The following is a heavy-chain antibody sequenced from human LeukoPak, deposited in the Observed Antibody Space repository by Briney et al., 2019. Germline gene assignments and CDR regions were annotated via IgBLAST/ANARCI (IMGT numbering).Heavy chain of an antibody. CDR1: GGSFSGYY. CDR2: INHSGST. Sequence: SETLSLTCAVYGGSFSGYYWSWIRQPPGKGLEWIGEINHSGSTNYNPSLKSRVTISVDKSKNQFSLKLSSVTAADTAVYYCARVGGGNRFDYWGQGTLVAVSS. D-gene: IGHD2-15*01. J-gene: IGHJ4*02. CDR3: ARVGGGNRFDY. V-gene: IGHV4-34*01.